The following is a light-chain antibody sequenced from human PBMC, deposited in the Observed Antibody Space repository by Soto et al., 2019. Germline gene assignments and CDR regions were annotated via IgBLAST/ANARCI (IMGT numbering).Light chain of an antibody. CDR2: KVS. CDR3: MQSTRWPWA. CDR1: QSLVFSDGNNY. Sequence: DVVMTQSPLSLLVTLGQPASISCRSSQSLVFSDGNNYLSWFQQRPGQPPRRLIYKVSNRESGVPGRFSGSGSDTDFTLQISRVEAEDVGVYYWMQSTRWPWAFGQGTKVEIK. J-gene: IGKJ1*01. V-gene: IGKV2-30*01.